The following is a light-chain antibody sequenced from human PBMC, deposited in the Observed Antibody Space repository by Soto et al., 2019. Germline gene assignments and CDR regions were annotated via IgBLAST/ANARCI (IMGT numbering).Light chain of an antibody. V-gene: IGKV3-20*01. CDR3: QQYATSPTWT. Sequence: EFVLTQSPVTLSLSPGERATLSCRASHFISTNYLAWYQQRSGQAPRLLIYGTSTRATGIPDRFSGSGSGTDFTLTISRLEPKDFAVYFCQQYATSPTWTFGHGT. J-gene: IGKJ1*01. CDR1: HFISTNY. CDR2: GTS.